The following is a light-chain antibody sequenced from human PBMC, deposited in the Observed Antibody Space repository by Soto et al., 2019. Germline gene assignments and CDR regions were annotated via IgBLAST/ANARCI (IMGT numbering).Light chain of an antibody. Sequence: EIVLTQSPGTLSLSPGERATLSCRASQSARSSDLAWYQQRPGQAPRLLMSGASSRATGIPDRFSGSGSGTDFTLTISRLEPEDFAVYYRQQYATTPLTFGGGTKVEIK. J-gene: IGKJ4*01. CDR3: QQYATTPLT. CDR1: QSARSSD. V-gene: IGKV3-20*01. CDR2: GAS.